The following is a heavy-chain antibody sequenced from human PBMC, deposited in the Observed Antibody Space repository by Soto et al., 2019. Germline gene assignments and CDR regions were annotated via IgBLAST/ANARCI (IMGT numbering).Heavy chain of an antibody. CDR1: GVSINGYCF. Sequence: AETLSLTCAVSGVSINGYCFWWWRRPPPRRGLEWIGIFYYGGNAYYTPSLQSRVTISADLPKNKFSLELNSVTAADTAVYYCAMTIYSGGWSRDNWCQGTLLTFSS. J-gene: IGHJ4*02. V-gene: IGHV4-39*01. CDR2: FYYGGNA. CDR3: AMTIYSGGWSRDN. D-gene: IGHD6-19*01.